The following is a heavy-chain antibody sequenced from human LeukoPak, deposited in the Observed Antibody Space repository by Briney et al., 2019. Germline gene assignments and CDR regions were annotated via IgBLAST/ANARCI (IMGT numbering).Heavy chain of an antibody. CDR2: ISGSGGST. CDR3: AKDGGEAVADPFDY. J-gene: IGHJ4*02. D-gene: IGHD6-19*01. Sequence: GGSLRLSCAASGFIFSSYAMNWVRQAPGKGLEWVSAISGSGGSTYYADSVKGRFTISRDNSKNTLYLQMNSLRAEDTAVYYCAKDGGEAVADPFDYWGQGTLVTVSS. V-gene: IGHV3-23*01. CDR1: GFIFSSYA.